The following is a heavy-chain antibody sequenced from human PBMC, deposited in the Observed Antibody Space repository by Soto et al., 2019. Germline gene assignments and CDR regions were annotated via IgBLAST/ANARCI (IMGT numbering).Heavy chain of an antibody. CDR3: AKSGGSYHWFYP. CDR1: GFTFSTYA. Sequence: EVQLLESGGGLVQPGGSLRLSCAASGFTFSTYAMNWVRQAPGKGLEWVSVISDSGGSTHYADSVKGRFAISRDNSKNTLYLQMNSLRVEDTAVYYCAKSGGSYHWFYPWGQGTLVTVSS. CDR2: ISDSGGST. V-gene: IGHV3-23*01. J-gene: IGHJ5*02. D-gene: IGHD1-26*01.